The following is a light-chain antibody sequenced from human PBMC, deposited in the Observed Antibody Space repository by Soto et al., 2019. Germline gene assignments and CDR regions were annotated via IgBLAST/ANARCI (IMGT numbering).Light chain of an antibody. Sequence: EIVLTQSPGTLSLSPGERATLSCRASQGVSGSYLAWYQQKPGQAPRLLIYGASSRATGIPDRFSGSGSGTDFTLTISRLEPEYFAVYYCQQYGSSPPTFGQGTKVDIK. CDR1: QGVSGSY. CDR2: GAS. V-gene: IGKV3-20*01. CDR3: QQYGSSPPT. J-gene: IGKJ1*01.